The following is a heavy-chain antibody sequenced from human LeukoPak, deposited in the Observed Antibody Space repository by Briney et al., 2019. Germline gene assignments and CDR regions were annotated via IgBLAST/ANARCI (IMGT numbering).Heavy chain of an antibody. CDR2: ISGSADNT. Sequence: PGGSLRLSCPASGFTLSSYAISWVRQAPGEGLEWVSTISGSADNTNYAEAVKGRFTISRDNSKNTMYLQMNSLRAEDTAVYYCAKQGFGCWGQGTLVTVSS. CDR3: AKQGFGC. CDR1: GFTLSSYA. V-gene: IGHV3-23*01. J-gene: IGHJ4*02.